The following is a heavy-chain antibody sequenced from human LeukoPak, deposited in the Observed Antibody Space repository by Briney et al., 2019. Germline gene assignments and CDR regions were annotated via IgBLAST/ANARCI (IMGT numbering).Heavy chain of an antibody. Sequence: PGRSLRLSCAASGFTFSSYGMHWVRQAPGKGLEWVAVISYDGSNKYYADSVKGRFTISRDNSKNTLYLQMNSLRAEDTAVYYCARAAVAGPNDYWGQGTLVTVSS. CDR1: GFTFSSYG. J-gene: IGHJ4*02. V-gene: IGHV3-30*03. D-gene: IGHD6-19*01. CDR2: ISYDGSNK. CDR3: ARAAVAGPNDY.